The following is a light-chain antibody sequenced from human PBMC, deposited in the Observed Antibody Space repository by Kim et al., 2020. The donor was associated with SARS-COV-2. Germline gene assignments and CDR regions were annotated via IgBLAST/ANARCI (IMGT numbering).Light chain of an antibody. Sequence: QSAPTQPASVSGSPGQSITISCTGTSSDIGTYNFVSWYQQHPGKAPKLIIYEVNQRPSGASDRFSGSKSGNTAYLTVSGLQAEDEADYHCCSYATKSYVCGIGTQLTVL. J-gene: IGLJ1*01. V-gene: IGLV2-23*02. CDR1: SSDIGTYNF. CDR2: EVN. CDR3: CSYATKSYV.